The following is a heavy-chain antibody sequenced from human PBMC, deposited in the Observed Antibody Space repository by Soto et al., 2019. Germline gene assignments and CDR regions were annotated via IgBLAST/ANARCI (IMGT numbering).Heavy chain of an antibody. D-gene: IGHD4-4*01. Sequence: GGSLRLSCAASGFTFNDYWIHWVRQGPGRGLVWVSRLNSDGTTTNYADSVKGRFTISRDNAKNTLYLQMNSLRVEDTAVYYCARGANDYTIPRGHDYWGQGTLVTVSS. CDR3: ARGANDYTIPRGHDY. CDR2: LNSDGTTT. CDR1: GFTFNDYW. J-gene: IGHJ4*02. V-gene: IGHV3-74*01.